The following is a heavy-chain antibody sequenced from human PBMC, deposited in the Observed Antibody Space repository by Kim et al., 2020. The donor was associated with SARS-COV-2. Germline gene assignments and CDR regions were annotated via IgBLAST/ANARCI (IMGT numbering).Heavy chain of an antibody. CDR1: GGSISSYY. V-gene: IGHV4-59*01. CDR3: ACEIAAAGNIDP. D-gene: IGHD6-13*01. J-gene: IGHJ5*02. CDR2: IYYSGST. Sequence: SETLSLTCTVSGGSISSYYWSWIRQPPGKGLEWIGYIYYSGSTNYYPSLKSRVTISVDTSKNQFSLKLSSVTAADTAVYYCACEIAAAGNIDPWGQGTLVTVSS.